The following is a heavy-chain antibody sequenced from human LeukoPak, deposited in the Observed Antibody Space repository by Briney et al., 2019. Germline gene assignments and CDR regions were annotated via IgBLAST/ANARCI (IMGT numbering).Heavy chain of an antibody. D-gene: IGHD3-10*01. CDR1: GGGISTYY. Sequence: SETLSLTCTVAGGGISTYYWNWIRQTPGKGLEWVGHIANGATDYNPSLKSRAIISVDTPKNQISLRLTSVTAADTAVYHCARDKAHSYGYYFDPWGPGTQVLVSS. CDR2: IANGAT. CDR3: ARDKAHSYGYYFDP. V-gene: IGHV4-4*08. J-gene: IGHJ4*02.